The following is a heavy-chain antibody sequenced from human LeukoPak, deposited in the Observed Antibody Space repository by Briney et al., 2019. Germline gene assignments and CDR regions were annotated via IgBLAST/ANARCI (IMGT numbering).Heavy chain of an antibody. CDR2: IDPSDSYT. Sequence: GESLKISCKGSVYSFTSYWINCVRQMPGNGLEWMGRIDPSDSYTSYSPSFQGHVTISADRYISTAYLQWSGLKASDTAMYYCARGGGYYDSSAYTDYWGQGTLVTVSS. CDR3: ARGGGYYDSSAYTDY. CDR1: VYSFTSYW. J-gene: IGHJ4*02. D-gene: IGHD3-22*01. V-gene: IGHV5-10-1*01.